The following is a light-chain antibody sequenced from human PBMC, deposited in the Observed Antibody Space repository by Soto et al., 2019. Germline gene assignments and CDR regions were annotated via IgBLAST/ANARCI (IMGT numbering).Light chain of an antibody. J-gene: IGLJ1*01. CDR2: DVS. Sequence: QSVLTQPASVSGSPGQSITISCTGTSSDVGGYNYVSWYQQYPGKAPKLMIYDVSNRPSGVSNRFSGSKSGNSASLTISGLQAEDEADYYCSSYTSTSTYVLGTGTKVTV. V-gene: IGLV2-14*01. CDR3: SSYTSTSTYV. CDR1: SSDVGGYNY.